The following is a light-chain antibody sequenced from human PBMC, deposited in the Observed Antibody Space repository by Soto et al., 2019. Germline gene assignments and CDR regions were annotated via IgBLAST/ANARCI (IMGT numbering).Light chain of an antibody. Sequence: EIVMTQSPATLSVSPGERATLSCRASQSVSSNLAWYQQKPGQAPRLLIYGASTRATGIPARFSGSGSGTELTLTISSLLSEDFAVYYCQQYNNWTPAFGQGTKVEIK. CDR1: QSVSSN. V-gene: IGKV3-15*01. CDR3: QQYNNWTPA. J-gene: IGKJ1*01. CDR2: GAS.